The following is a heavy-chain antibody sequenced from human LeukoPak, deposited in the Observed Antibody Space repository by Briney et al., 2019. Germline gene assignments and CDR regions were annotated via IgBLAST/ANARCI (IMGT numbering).Heavy chain of an antibody. V-gene: IGHV3-33*01. CDR3: ARDIIVGATAGRDAFDI. D-gene: IGHD1-26*01. CDR2: IWYDGSNK. Sequence: GRSLRLSCAASGFTFSSYGMHWVRQAPGKGLEWVAVIWYDGSNKYCADSVKGRFTISRDNSKNTLYLQMNSLRAEDTAVYYCARDIIVGATAGRDAFDIWGQGTMVTVSS. CDR1: GFTFSSYG. J-gene: IGHJ3*02.